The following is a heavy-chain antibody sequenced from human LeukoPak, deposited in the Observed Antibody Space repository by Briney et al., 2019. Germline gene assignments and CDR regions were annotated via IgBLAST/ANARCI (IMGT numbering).Heavy chain of an antibody. CDR2: ISYDGTNK. D-gene: IGHD6-19*01. CDR1: GFTFSSYA. Sequence: GGSLRLSCAASGFTFSSYAMHWVRQAPGKGLEWVAVISYDGTNKWYADSVEGRFAISRDNSKNTLYLQMNNLRPEDTAVYYCARDRLLITVAGTVDQGGGGPLVTVSS. V-gene: IGHV3-30*09. CDR3: ARDRLLITVAGTVDQ. J-gene: IGHJ4*02.